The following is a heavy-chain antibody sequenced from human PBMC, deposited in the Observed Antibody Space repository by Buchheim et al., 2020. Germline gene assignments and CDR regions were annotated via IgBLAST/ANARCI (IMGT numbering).Heavy chain of an antibody. V-gene: IGHV3-7*01. CDR2: IKEDGSEG. Sequence: EVQLVESGGGLVQPGGSLRLSCAASGFTFSSYWMTWVRRAPGKGLEWVANIKEDGSEGYYVDSVKGRFTISRDNAMHSLFLQMSSLRAEDTAVYYCARGTRDYYGMDVWGQGTT. J-gene: IGHJ6*02. CDR3: ARGTRDYYGMDV. CDR1: GFTFSSYW.